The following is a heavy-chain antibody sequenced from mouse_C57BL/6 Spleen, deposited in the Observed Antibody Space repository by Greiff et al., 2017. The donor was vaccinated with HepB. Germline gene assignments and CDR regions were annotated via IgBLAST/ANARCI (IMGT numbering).Heavy chain of an antibody. CDR2: IDPSDSET. CDR1: GYTFTSYW. V-gene: IGHV1-52*01. J-gene: IGHJ1*03. D-gene: IGHD2-5*01. Sequence: QVQLQQPGAELVRPGSSVKLSCKASGYTFTSYWMHWVKQRPIQGLEWIGNIDPSDSETHYNQKFKDKATLTVDKSSSTAYMQLSSLTSEDSAVYYCARECYSKNWYFDVWGTGTTVTVSS. CDR3: ARECYSKNWYFDV.